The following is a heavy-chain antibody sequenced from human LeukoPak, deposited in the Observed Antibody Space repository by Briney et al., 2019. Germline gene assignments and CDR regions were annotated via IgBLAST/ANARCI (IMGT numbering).Heavy chain of an antibody. J-gene: IGHJ5*02. CDR3: ASGLYQLLFWYNWFDP. V-gene: IGHV4-39*01. Sequence: PSETLSLTCTVSGGSISSSSYYWGWIRQPPGKGLEWIGSIYYSGSTYYNPSLKSRVTISVDTSKNQFSLKLSSVTAADTAVYYCASGLYQLLFWYNWFDPWGQGTLVTVSS. D-gene: IGHD2-2*01. CDR2: IYYSGST. CDR1: GGSISSSSYY.